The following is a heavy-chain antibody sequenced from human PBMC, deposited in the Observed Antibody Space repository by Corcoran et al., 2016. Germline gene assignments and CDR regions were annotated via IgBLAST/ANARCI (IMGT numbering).Heavy chain of an antibody. Sequence: QVQLQQWGAGMLKPSETLSLTCAVYGGSFSGYYWSWIRQPPGKGLEWIGEINHSGSTNYKPSLKSRVTISVDTSKNQFSLKLSSVTAADTAVDYCARGPGGSYYPRNWFDPWGQGTLFTVSS. CDR3: ARGPGGSYYPRNWFDP. CDR2: INHSGST. V-gene: IGHV4-34*01. J-gene: IGHJ5*02. CDR1: GGSFSGYY. D-gene: IGHD1-26*01.